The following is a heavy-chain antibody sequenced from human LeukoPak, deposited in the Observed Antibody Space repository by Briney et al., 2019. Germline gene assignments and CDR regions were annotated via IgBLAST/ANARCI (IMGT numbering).Heavy chain of an antibody. V-gene: IGHV3-30*18. CDR2: ISYDGSNK. CDR1: GFTFSSYA. CDR3: AKDLRGTTSDY. D-gene: IGHD3-16*01. J-gene: IGHJ4*02. Sequence: GGSLRLSCAASGFTFSSYAMHWVRQAPGKGLEWVAVISYDGSNKFYADSVRGRFTISRDSFNNTLYLQMNSLRAEDTAVYYCAKDLRGTTSDYWGQGTLVTVSS.